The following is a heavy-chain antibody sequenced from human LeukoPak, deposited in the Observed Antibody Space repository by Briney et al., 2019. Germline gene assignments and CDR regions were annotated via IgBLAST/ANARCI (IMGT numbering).Heavy chain of an antibody. CDR3: ARGVQEGFLEWVGDY. CDR2: INDSSSSV. V-gene: IGHV3-48*01. Sequence: PGGSLRLSCVASGFTFSSYSMNWVRQAPGKGLEWVSYINDSSSSVYNADSVKGRFTISRDNAKNSVYLQMDSLRAEDTAVYYCARGVQEGFLEWVGDYWGQGAMVTVSS. D-gene: IGHD3-3*01. CDR1: GFTFSSYS. J-gene: IGHJ4*02.